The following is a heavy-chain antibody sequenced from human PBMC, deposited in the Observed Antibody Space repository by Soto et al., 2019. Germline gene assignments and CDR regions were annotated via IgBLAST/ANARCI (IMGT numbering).Heavy chain of an antibody. CDR2: ISGSGGST. D-gene: IGHD3-22*01. Sequence: EVQLLESGGGLVQPGGSLRLSCAASGFTFSSYAMSWVRQAPGKGLEWVSAISGSGGSTYYADSVKGRFTISRDNSKNTLYLQMNSLRAEDTAVYYCAKEDGYYDSSGYYYLGAFDIWGQGTMVTVSS. J-gene: IGHJ3*02. CDR1: GFTFSSYA. CDR3: AKEDGYYDSSGYYYLGAFDI. V-gene: IGHV3-23*01.